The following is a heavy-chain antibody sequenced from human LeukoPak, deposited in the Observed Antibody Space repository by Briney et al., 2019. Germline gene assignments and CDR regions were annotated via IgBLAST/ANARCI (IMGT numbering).Heavy chain of an antibody. D-gene: IGHD4-17*01. Sequence: SETLSLTCTVSGGSISSYYWSWIRQPPGKGLEWIGYIYYSGSTNYNPSLKSRVTISVDTSKNQFSLKLSSVTAADTAVYYCARTSGPYGDFADYWGQGTLVTVSS. CDR3: ARTSGPYGDFADY. CDR2: IYYSGST. V-gene: IGHV4-59*08. CDR1: GGSISSYY. J-gene: IGHJ4*02.